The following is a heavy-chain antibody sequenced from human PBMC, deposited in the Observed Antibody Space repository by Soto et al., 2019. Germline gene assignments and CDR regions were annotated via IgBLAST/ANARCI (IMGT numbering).Heavy chain of an antibody. CDR2: ISYDGSNK. J-gene: IGHJ5*02. CDR1: GFTFSSYA. V-gene: IGHV3-30-3*01. Sequence: QVQLVESGGGVVQPGRSLRLSCAASGFTFSSYAMHWVRQAPGKGLEWVAVISYDGSNKYYADSVKGRFTISRDNSKNTLYLQMNSLRAEDTAVYYCARDRSLYYGSGRTRWFDPWGQGTLVTVSS. CDR3: ARDRSLYYGSGRTRWFDP. D-gene: IGHD3-10*01.